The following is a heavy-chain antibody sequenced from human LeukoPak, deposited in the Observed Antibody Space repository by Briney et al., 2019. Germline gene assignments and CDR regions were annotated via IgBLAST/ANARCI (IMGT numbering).Heavy chain of an antibody. V-gene: IGHV3-48*01. CDR2: ISSSSSTI. D-gene: IGHD3-22*01. CDR1: GFTFSTFG. Sequence: QAGGSLRLSCAASGFTFSTFGMNWVRQAPAKGLEWVSYISSSSSTIYYADSVKGRFTISRDNAKNSLYLQMNSLRAEDTAVYYCARDRDYDSANFDYWGQGTLVTVSS. J-gene: IGHJ4*02. CDR3: ARDRDYDSANFDY.